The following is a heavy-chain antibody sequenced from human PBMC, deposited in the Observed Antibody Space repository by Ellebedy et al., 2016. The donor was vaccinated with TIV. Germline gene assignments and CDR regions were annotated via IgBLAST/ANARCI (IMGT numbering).Heavy chain of an antibody. CDR2: IYYSGST. J-gene: IGHJ3*02. V-gene: IGHV4-39*01. CDR3: ASLEMATILDAFEI. CDR1: GGSISSSSYY. Sequence: MPGGSLRLSCTVSGGSISSSSYYWGWIRQPPGKGLEWIGNIYYSGSTYYNPSLKSRVTISVDTSKKQFSLKLSSVTAADTAVYYCASLEMATILDAFEIWGQGTKVTVSS. D-gene: IGHD5-24*01.